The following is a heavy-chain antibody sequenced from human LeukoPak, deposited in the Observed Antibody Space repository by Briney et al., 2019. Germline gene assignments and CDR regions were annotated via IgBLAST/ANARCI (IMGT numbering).Heavy chain of an antibody. CDR2: ISYDGSDK. J-gene: IGHJ4*02. D-gene: IGHD5-18*01. V-gene: IGHV3-30*18. CDR3: AKADLGYSYGYWIDY. CDR1: GFTFSSYG. Sequence: GGSLRLSCAASGFTFSSYGMHWVRQAPGKGLEWVAVISYDGSDKYYADSVKGRFTISRDNSKNTLYLQMNSLRAEDTAVYYCAKADLGYSYGYWIDYWGQGTLVTVSS.